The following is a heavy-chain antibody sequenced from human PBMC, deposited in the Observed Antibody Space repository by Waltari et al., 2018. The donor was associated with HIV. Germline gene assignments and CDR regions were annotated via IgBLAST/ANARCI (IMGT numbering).Heavy chain of an antibody. V-gene: IGHV1-18*01. CDR2: ISDDNGNT. CDR3: ARDKGLWFGELLGDY. Sequence: QVQLVQSGAEVKKPGASVKVSCKASGYTFTSYGISWVRQAPGQGLEGMGWISDDNGNTNYAQKLQGRVTMTTETSTSTAYMELRSLRSDDTAVYYCARDKGLWFGELLGDYWGQGTLVTVSS. CDR1: GYTFTSYG. J-gene: IGHJ4*02. D-gene: IGHD3-10*01.